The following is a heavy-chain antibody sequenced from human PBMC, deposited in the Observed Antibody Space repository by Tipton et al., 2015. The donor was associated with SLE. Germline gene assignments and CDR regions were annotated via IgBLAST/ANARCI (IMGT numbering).Heavy chain of an antibody. V-gene: IGHV4-59*01. CDR2: IYYSGST. J-gene: IGHJ3*02. D-gene: IGHD6-19*01. CDR3: ARSDSAIAVAGQAFDI. CDR1: GGSISSYY. Sequence: TLSLTCTVSGGSISSYYWSGIRQPPGKGLEWIGYIYYSGSTNYNPPLKSRVTISVDTSKNQFSLKLSSVTAADTAVYYCARSDSAIAVAGQAFDIWGQGTMVTVSS.